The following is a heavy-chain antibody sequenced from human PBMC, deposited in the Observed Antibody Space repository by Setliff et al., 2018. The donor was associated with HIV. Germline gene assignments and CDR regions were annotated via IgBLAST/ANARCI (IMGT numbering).Heavy chain of an antibody. V-gene: IGHV3-48*01. CDR3: ARDWLADGYSTKFAFVI. J-gene: IGHJ3*02. Sequence: PGGSLRLSCAASGFTFSSYSLNWVRQAPGKGPEWVSYISSSSSTVFYADSVKGRFTISRDDAKNSLFLQMNSLRAEDTAVYYCARDWLADGYSTKFAFVIWGQGTMVTVSS. D-gene: IGHD5-18*01. CDR1: GFTFSSYS. CDR2: ISSSSSTV.